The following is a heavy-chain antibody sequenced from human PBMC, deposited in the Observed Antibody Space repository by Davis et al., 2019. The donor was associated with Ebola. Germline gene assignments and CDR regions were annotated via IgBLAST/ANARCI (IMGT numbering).Heavy chain of an antibody. D-gene: IGHD1/OR15-1a*01. CDR2: ISGSGGST. CDR3: ARVIGSSKTRFDY. CDR1: GFTFSSYA. V-gene: IGHV3-23*01. J-gene: IGHJ4*02. Sequence: PGGSLRLSCAASGFTFSSYAMSWVRQAPGKGLEWVSAISGSGGSTYYADSVKGRFTISRDNSKNTLYLQMNSLRAEDTAVYYCARVIGSSKTRFDYWGQGTLVTVSS.